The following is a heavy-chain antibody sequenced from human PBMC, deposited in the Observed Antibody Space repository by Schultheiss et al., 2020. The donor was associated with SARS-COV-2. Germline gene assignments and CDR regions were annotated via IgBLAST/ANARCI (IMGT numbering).Heavy chain of an antibody. Sequence: GGSLRLSCAASGFTFSSYSMNRVRQAPGKGLEWVSSISSSSSYIYYADSVKGRFTISRDNAKNTLYLQMNSLRAEDTAVYYCAKRLVSPNNYYMDVWGKGTTVTVSS. CDR3: AKRLVSPNNYYMDV. V-gene: IGHV3-21*01. D-gene: IGHD4-23*01. CDR1: GFTFSSYS. J-gene: IGHJ6*03. CDR2: ISSSSSYI.